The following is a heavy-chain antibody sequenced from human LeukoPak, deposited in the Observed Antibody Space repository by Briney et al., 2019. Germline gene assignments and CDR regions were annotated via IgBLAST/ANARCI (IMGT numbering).Heavy chain of an antibody. D-gene: IGHD3-3*01. J-gene: IGHJ3*02. CDR1: GFTFSSYA. CDR3: ARDKAIFGVVHAFDI. CDR2: ISYDGSNK. Sequence: PGGSLRLSCAASGFTFSSYAMHWVRQAPGKGLEWVAVISYDGSNKYYADSVKGRFTISRDNSKNTLYLQMNSLRAEDTAVYYCARDKAIFGVVHAFDIWGQGTMVTVSS. V-gene: IGHV3-30-3*01.